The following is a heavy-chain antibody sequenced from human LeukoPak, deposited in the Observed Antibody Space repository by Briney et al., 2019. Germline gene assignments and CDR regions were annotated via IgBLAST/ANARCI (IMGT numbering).Heavy chain of an antibody. CDR3: AKGGKWDVTPFDY. V-gene: IGHV3-74*01. CDR1: GFTFRDYW. Sequence: GGSLRLSCVASGFTFRDYWMHWVRQAPGKGLVWVAHINSDGSNTNYADSVKGRFTISRDNAKNTLYLQVNSLRAEDTAVYYCAKGGKWDVTPFDYWGQGTLVTVSS. CDR2: INSDGSNT. D-gene: IGHD1-26*01. J-gene: IGHJ4*02.